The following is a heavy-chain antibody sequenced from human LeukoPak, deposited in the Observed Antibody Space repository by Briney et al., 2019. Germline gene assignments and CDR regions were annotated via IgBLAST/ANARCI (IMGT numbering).Heavy chain of an antibody. J-gene: IGHJ4*02. CDR2: IYSGGNK. CDR1: GFTVNTSY. V-gene: IGHV3-53*01. D-gene: IGHD5-18*01. Sequence: PGGSLRLSCAASGFTVNTSYMNWVRQAPGEGLEWVSIIYSGGNKYYADSVKGRFTISRDTSKNTVYLQMNSVRVEDTAVYYCARLQRNYFDYWGQGTLVTVSS. CDR3: ARLQRNYFDY.